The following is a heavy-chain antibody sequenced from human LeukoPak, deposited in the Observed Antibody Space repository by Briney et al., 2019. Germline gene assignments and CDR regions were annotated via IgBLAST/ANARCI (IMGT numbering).Heavy chain of an antibody. CDR2: ISSGGSTK. CDR1: GFTFSTYE. Sequence: GGALRLSCAASGFTFSTYEMNWVRQAPGKGVEGVSHISSGGSTKYYADSVKGRFTISRDNAKNSLYLQMNSLRAEDTAVYYCATKHDYWGQGTLVTVSS. CDR3: ATKHDY. J-gene: IGHJ4*02. V-gene: IGHV3-48*03.